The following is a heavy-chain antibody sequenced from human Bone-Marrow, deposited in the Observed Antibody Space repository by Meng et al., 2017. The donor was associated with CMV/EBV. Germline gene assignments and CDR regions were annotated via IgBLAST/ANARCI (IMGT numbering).Heavy chain of an antibody. CDR3: AKTRGYSHSLLHF. V-gene: IGHV3-23*01. J-gene: IGHJ4*02. Sequence: AAAGFTFSSYAMSWARQAPGKELEWVSGISANGDGTYYADSVKGRFTISRDNSTTSLYLQMNSLRAEDTAVYYCAKTRGYSHSLLHFWGQGTLVTVSS. D-gene: IGHD3-10*01. CDR1: GFTFSSYA. CDR2: ISANGDGT.